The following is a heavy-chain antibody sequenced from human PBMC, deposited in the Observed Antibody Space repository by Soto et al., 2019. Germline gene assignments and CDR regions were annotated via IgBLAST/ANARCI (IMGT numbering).Heavy chain of an antibody. Sequence: SVKVSCKASGGTFSSYAIRWVRQAPGQGLEWMGGIIPMFGTANYAQKFQGRVTITADESTSTAYMELSSLRSEDTAVYYCARAGLGCSSNSSHSYYHHYGMEFWGQGTTVTGSS. V-gene: IGHV1-69*13. D-gene: IGHD2-2*01. CDR3: ARAGLGCSSNSSHSYYHHYGMEF. J-gene: IGHJ6*02. CDR2: IIPMFGTA. CDR1: GGTFSSYA.